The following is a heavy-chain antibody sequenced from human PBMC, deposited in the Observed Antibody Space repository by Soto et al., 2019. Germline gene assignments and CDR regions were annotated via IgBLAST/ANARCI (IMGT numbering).Heavy chain of an antibody. V-gene: IGHV4-30-4*01. CDR1: GASVAGGSYY. CDR3: ARDTYSGYDFGL. J-gene: IGHJ5*02. D-gene: IGHD5-12*01. CDR2: IPSRGGP. Sequence: QVQLRESGPGLVKPSQTLSLTCSVSGASVAGGSYYWSWVRQPPGKGLEWIGSIPSRGGPFYNPSPASRSTISADTSKNQLSLQLASVTAADTAVYYCARDTYSGYDFGLWGQGTLVTASS.